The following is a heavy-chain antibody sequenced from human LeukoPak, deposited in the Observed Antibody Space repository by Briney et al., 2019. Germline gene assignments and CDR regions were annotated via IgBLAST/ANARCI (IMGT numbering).Heavy chain of an antibody. D-gene: IGHD3-3*01. CDR1: GGSFSGYY. CDR3: ARGLYYDFWSGSSPRDAFDI. CDR2: INHSGST. Sequence: PSETLSLTCAVYGGSFSGYYWSWIRQPPGKGLEWIGEINHSGSTNYNPSLKSRVTISVDTSKNQFSLKLSSVTAADTAVYYCARGLYYDFWSGSSPRDAFDIWGQGTMVTVSS. J-gene: IGHJ3*02. V-gene: IGHV4-34*01.